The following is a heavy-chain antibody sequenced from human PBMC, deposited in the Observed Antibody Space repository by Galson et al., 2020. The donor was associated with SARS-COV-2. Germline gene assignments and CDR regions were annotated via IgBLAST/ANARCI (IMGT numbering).Heavy chain of an antibody. D-gene: IGHD3-3*01. CDR3: ARLGYDFWSGWVLPQYAFDI. J-gene: IGHJ3*02. Sequence: SGPTLVKPTETLTLTCTVSGFSLSNARMGVSWIRQPPGKALEWLTHIFSNDEKSYSTSLKSRLTISKDTSKSQVVLTMTNMDPVDTATCDFARLGYDFWSGWVLPQYAFDIWGQGTMVTVSS. CDR1: GFSLSNARMG. V-gene: IGHV2-26*01. CDR2: IFSNDEK.